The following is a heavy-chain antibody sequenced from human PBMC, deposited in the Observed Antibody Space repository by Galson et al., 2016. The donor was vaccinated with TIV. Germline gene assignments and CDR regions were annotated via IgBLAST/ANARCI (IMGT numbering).Heavy chain of an antibody. Sequence: SLRLSCAASGFTFENFAMDWFRQFPGKGLEWVSGITGSGGSTDYGVAVKGRFIVSRDNSKNTLYLHLNSLRADDRAVYYCVKEPFSTVLYGFHDWGQGTMVTVSS. CDR1: GFTFENFA. CDR3: VKEPFSTVLYGFHD. V-gene: IGHV3-23*01. D-gene: IGHD2-8*02. J-gene: IGHJ3*01. CDR2: ITGSGGST.